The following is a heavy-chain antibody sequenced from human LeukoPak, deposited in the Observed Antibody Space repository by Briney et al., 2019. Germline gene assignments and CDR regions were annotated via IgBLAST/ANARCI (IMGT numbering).Heavy chain of an antibody. CDR3: ASHYYDSSGNLFDS. J-gene: IGHJ4*02. D-gene: IGHD3-22*01. CDR2: IYYSGNT. CDR1: GASISAYY. V-gene: IGHV4-59*08. Sequence: PSETLSLTCTVSGASISAYYWSWIRQPPGKGLEWIGYIYYSGNTNYNPSLKSRVTISVDTSKYQFSLRLGSVTAADTAVYYCASHYYDSSGNLFDSWGRGSLVTVSS.